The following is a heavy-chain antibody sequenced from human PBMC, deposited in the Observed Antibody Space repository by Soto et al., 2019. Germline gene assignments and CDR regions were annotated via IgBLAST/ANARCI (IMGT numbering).Heavy chain of an antibody. CDR3: AGQARHSYGRDYYYYYGMDV. J-gene: IGHJ6*02. CDR1: GYSFTSYW. CDR2: IYPGDSDT. D-gene: IGHD5-18*01. Sequence: GESLKISCKGSGYSFTSYWIGWVRQMPGKGLEWMGIIYPGDSDTRYSPSFQGQVTISADKSISTAYLQWSSLKASDTAMYYCAGQARHSYGRDYYYYYGMDVWGQGTTVTVSS. V-gene: IGHV5-51*01.